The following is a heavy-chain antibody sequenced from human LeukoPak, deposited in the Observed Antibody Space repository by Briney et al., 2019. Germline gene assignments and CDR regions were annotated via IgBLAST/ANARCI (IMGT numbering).Heavy chain of an antibody. CDR3: ARHSGRFLEWLPSYNWFDL. J-gene: IGHJ5*02. CDR1: GSIFTSYW. D-gene: IGHD3-3*01. V-gene: IGHV5-51*01. CDR2: IYPGDSDT. Sequence: GXSLQISCQGSGSIFTSYWVGWVRQLPGKGVEWMGVIYPGDSDTRYSPSFQGQVTISAEKSNSTAYLQWSSLKASDTAMYYCARHSGRFLEWLPSYNWFDLWGQGTLVTVSS.